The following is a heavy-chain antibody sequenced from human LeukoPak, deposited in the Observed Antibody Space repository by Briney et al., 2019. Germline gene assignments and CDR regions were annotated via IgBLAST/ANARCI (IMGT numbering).Heavy chain of an antibody. CDR1: GGTFSSYA. D-gene: IGHD6-6*01. CDR2: IIPIFGTA. J-gene: IGHJ4*02. CDR3: ARGKVRYSSSCILDY. V-gene: IGHV1-69*13. Sequence: ASVKVSCKASGGTFSSYAISWVRQAPGQGLEWMGGIIPIFGTANYAQKFQGRVTITADESTSTAYMELSSLRSEDTAVYYCARGKVRYSSSCILDYWGQGTLVTVSS.